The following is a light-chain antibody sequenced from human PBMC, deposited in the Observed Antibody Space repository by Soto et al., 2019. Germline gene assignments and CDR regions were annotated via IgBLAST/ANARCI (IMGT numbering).Light chain of an antibody. CDR3: QHSYSAPYT. Sequence: DILMTQSPSSLSASIGDRVTITCRASQSISSHLNWYQQKPGKTPDLLIYEASSLQSGVPSRFSGGGSGTDFTLTISTLQSVDFATYYCQHSYSAPYTFGQGTKLEIK. J-gene: IGKJ2*01. CDR1: QSISSH. V-gene: IGKV1-39*01. CDR2: EAS.